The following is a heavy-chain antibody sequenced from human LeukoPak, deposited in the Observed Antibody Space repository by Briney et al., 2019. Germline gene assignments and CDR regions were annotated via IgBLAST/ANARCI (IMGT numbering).Heavy chain of an antibody. J-gene: IGHJ4*02. CDR1: GFTFRSFW. V-gene: IGHV3-53*01. CDR3: ARGLYGSGTYGGFDY. CDR2: IYYGGTT. D-gene: IGHD3-10*01. Sequence: PGGSLRLSCAASGFTFRSFWMSWVRQAPGKGLEWVSVIYYGGTTYYADSVKGRFTISRDISKSTLYLQMDSLRAEDTAVYYCARGLYGSGTYGGFDYWGQGTLVTVSS.